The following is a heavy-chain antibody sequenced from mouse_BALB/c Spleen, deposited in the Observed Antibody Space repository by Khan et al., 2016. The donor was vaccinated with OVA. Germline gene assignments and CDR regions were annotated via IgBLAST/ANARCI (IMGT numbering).Heavy chain of an antibody. J-gene: IGHJ4*01. CDR3: ARGNYYGYAMDY. CDR1: GYSITSNYA. CDR2: ISYSGST. D-gene: IGHD1-1*01. Sequence: EVQLQESGPGLVKPSQSLSLTCTVTGYSITSNYAWNWIRQFPGNKLEWMGYISYSGSTNYTPSLKSRISITRDTSKNQFFLQLNSGTTEDTATYYCARGNYYGYAMDYWGQGTSITVSS. V-gene: IGHV3-2*02.